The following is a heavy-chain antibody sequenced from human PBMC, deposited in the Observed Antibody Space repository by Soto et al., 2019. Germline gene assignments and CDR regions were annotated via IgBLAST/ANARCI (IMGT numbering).Heavy chain of an antibody. V-gene: IGHV4-4*07. CDR2: IYPTGRT. D-gene: IGHD2-2*01. CDR3: ATGRSEVVPGAMDT. Sequence: PSETLSRTWTVSGGSFSSYYCNWVRKSAGKGLEWIGRIYPTGRTTYNPSLKRRLTMSVDTSKNQFSLRLTSMTAADTAVYYCATGRSEVVPGAMDTWGQGTQVT. J-gene: IGHJ5*02. CDR1: GGSFSSYY.